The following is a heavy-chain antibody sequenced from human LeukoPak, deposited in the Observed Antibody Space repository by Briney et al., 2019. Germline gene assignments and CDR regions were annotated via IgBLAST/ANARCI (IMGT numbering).Heavy chain of an antibody. CDR3: ARDRHYDSSGYSLY. CDR2: ISSSGNSI. V-gene: IGHV3-11*04. D-gene: IGHD3-22*01. Sequence: GGSLRLSCAASGFTFSDYYMSWIRQAPGKGLEWVSYISSSGNSIYYADSVKGRITISRDNAKNSLYLQMNSLRAEDTAVYYCARDRHYDSSGYSLYWGQGTLVTVSS. J-gene: IGHJ4*02. CDR1: GFTFSDYY.